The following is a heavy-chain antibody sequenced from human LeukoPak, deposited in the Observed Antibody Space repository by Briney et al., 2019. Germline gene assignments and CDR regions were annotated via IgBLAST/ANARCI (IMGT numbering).Heavy chain of an antibody. J-gene: IGHJ4*02. CDR1: GYTFTSYD. D-gene: IGHD3-3*01. CDR3: ARSAYYDFWSGFPLTPEFDY. V-gene: IGHV1-8*01. Sequence: GASVKVSCKASGYTFTSYDINWVRQATGQGLEWMGWMNPNSGNTGYAQKFQGRVTMTRNTSISTAYMELSSLRSEDTAVYYCARSAYYDFWSGFPLTPEFDYWGQGTLVTVSS. CDR2: MNPNSGNT.